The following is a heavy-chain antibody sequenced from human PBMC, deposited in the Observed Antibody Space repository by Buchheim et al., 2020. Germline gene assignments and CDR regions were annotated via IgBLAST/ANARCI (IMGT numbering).Heavy chain of an antibody. CDR2: IWYDGSNK. CDR3: ARSSSRGDYFDY. Sequence: QVQLVESGGGVVQPGRSLRLSCAASGFTFSSYGMHWVRQAPGKGLEWAAVIWYDGSNKYYADSVKGRFTISRDNSKNTLYLQMNSLRAEDTAVYYCARSSSRGDYFDYWGQGTL. J-gene: IGHJ4*02. V-gene: IGHV3-33*01. CDR1: GFTFSSYG. D-gene: IGHD3-10*01.